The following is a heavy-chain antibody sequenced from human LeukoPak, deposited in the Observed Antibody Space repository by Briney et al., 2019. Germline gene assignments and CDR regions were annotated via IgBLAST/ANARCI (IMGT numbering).Heavy chain of an antibody. J-gene: IGHJ4*02. CDR1: GFTFNSYA. V-gene: IGHV3-30*18. D-gene: IGHD5-18*01. Sequence: GGSLRLSCAASGFTFNSYAMHWVRQAPGKGLEWVAVIRYDGSNKYYADSVKGRFTISRDNSKNTLYLQMNSLRAEDTAVYYCAKDAAMLRDYWGQGTRVSVPT. CDR3: AKDAAMLRDY. CDR2: IRYDGSNK.